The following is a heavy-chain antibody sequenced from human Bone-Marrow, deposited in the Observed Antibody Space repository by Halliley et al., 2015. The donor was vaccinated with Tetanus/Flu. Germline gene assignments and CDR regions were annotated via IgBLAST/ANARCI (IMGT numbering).Heavy chain of an antibody. Sequence: TYFADSVKGRFTIPRDNSKNTVFLQMSSLRAEDTAVYYCARDRTFYYGSGNYYSRYYSVDVWGQGTTVTVSS. CDR2: T. D-gene: IGHD3-10*01. J-gene: IGHJ6*02. CDR3: ARDRTFYYGSGNYYSRYYSVDV. V-gene: IGHV3-66*01.